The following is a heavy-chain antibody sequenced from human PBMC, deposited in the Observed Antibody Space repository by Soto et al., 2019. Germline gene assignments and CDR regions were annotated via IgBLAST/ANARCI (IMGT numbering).Heavy chain of an antibody. CDR3: ARGFYDYGMDF. CDR2: INPNSGGT. Sequence: GASVKVSCKASGYTFTGYYMHWVRQAPGQGLEWMGRINPNSGGTNYAQKFQGRVTMTRDTSTSTAYMELTRLKSDDTAIYYCARGFYDYGMDFWGQGTTVTVSS. CDR1: GYTFTGYY. J-gene: IGHJ6*02. V-gene: IGHV1-2*02.